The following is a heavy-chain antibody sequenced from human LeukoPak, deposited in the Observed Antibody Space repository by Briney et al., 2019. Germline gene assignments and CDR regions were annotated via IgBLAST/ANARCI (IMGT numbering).Heavy chain of an antibody. V-gene: IGHV3-48*03. CDR1: GFTFSSYE. CDR3: ARGQTHSSSWADY. Sequence: GGSLRLSCAASGFTFSSYEMNWVRQAPGKGLEWVSYVSSSGSTIHYADSVKGRFTVSRDNAKNSLYLQMNSLRAEDTAVYYCARGQTHSSSWADYWGQGTLVTVSS. J-gene: IGHJ4*02. CDR2: VSSSGSTI. D-gene: IGHD6-13*01.